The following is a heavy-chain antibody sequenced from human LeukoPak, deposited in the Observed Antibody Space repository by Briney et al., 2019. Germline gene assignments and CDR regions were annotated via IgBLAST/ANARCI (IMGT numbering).Heavy chain of an antibody. V-gene: IGHV1-69*04. D-gene: IGHD4-11*01. Sequence: SVKVSCKASGGTFSGYAISWVRQAPGQGLEWMGRIIPIFGIANYAQKFQGRVTITADKSTSTAYMELSSLRSEDTAVYYCARDKDDYSNYGPPSGMDVWGQGTTVTVSS. CDR2: IIPIFGIA. CDR1: GGTFSGYA. CDR3: ARDKDDYSNYGPPSGMDV. J-gene: IGHJ6*02.